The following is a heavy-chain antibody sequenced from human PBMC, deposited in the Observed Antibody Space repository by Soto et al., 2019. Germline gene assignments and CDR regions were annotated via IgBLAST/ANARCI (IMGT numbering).Heavy chain of an antibody. J-gene: IGHJ6*02. CDR3: ARVVAAAGYYYYGMDV. D-gene: IGHD6-13*01. CDR1: GFTFGDYY. Sequence: QVPLVESGGGLVKPGGSLRLSCAASGFTFGDYYMSWIRQAPGKGLEWVSYISSSSSYTNYADSVKGRFTISRDNAKNSLYLQMNSLRAEDTAVYYCARVVAAAGYYYYGMDVWGQGTTVTVSS. V-gene: IGHV3-11*05. CDR2: ISSSSSYT.